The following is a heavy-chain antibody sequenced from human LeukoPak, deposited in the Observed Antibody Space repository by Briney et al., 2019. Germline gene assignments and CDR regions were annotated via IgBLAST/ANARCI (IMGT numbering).Heavy chain of an antibody. D-gene: IGHD6-13*01. J-gene: IGHJ4*02. CDR3: AKDAHSGSWYQTH. Sequence: GGSLRLSCAASGFTFSSYAMTWVRQAPGKGLEWVSAISASGGSTYYADSVKGRFTISRDNSKNTLYLQMNSLRAEDTSVYYCAKDAHSGSWYQTHWGQGTQVTVSS. V-gene: IGHV3-23*01. CDR2: ISASGGST. CDR1: GFTFSSYA.